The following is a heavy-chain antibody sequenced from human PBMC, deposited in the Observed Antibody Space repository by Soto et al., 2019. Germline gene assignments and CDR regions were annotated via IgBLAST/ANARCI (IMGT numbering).Heavy chain of an antibody. V-gene: IGHV3-11*01. CDR1: GFTFSDYY. J-gene: IGHJ4*02. CDR2: ISGSGNSI. CDR3: ARTYSSAWHGHLGGDFDC. D-gene: IGHD3-22*01. Sequence: GGSLRLSCEASGFTFSDYYMSWIRQAPGKGLEWLSHISGSGNSIYYADSVKGRFTISRDNAESSLFLQMNSLRAEDTAVYYCARTYSSAWHGHLGGDFDCWGQGALVTVSS.